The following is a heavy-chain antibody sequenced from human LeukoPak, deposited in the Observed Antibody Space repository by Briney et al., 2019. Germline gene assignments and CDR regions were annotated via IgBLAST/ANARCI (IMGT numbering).Heavy chain of an antibody. Sequence: GGSLRLSCAASAFTFRSYGMHWVRQAPGKGLEWVAFIRYHGSDKYYADSVKDRFTISRDNSKNTLYLQMNSLRAEDTAVYYCAKEAYYDSSGFDYWGQGTLVTVSS. D-gene: IGHD3-22*01. J-gene: IGHJ4*02. CDR1: AFTFRSYG. V-gene: IGHV3-30*02. CDR3: AKEAYYDSSGFDY. CDR2: IRYHGSDK.